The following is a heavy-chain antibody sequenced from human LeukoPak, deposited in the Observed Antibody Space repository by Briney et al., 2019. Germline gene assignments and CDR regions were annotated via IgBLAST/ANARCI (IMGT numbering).Heavy chain of an antibody. Sequence: KSGGSLRLSCAASGFTFSSYSMNWVRQAPGKGLEWVSSISSSSSYIYYADSVKGRFTISRDNAKNSLYLQMNSLRAEDTAVYYCARAEMATITGPGEYYFDYWGQGTLVTVSS. V-gene: IGHV3-21*01. J-gene: IGHJ4*02. D-gene: IGHD5-24*01. CDR1: GFTFSSYS. CDR2: ISSSSSYI. CDR3: ARAEMATITGPGEYYFDY.